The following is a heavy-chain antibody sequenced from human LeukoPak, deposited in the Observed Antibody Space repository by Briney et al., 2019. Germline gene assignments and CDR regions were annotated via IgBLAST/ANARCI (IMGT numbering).Heavy chain of an antibody. CDR1: GFTFSSYG. CDR2: ISGSGGST. Sequence: GGSLRLSCAASGFTFSSYGMSWVRQAPGKGLEWVSAISGSGGSTYYADSVKGRFTISRDNSKNTLYLQMNSLRAEDTAVYYCSSSSWAPYFDYWGQGTLVTVSS. D-gene: IGHD6-13*01. J-gene: IGHJ4*02. V-gene: IGHV3-23*01. CDR3: SSSSWAPYFDY.